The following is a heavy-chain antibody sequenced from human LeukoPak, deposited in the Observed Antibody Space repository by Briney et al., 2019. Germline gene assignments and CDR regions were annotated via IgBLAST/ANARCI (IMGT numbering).Heavy chain of an antibody. D-gene: IGHD5-18*01. CDR1: GFTFSSYA. CDR2: ISYDGSNK. V-gene: IGHV3-30*04. J-gene: IGHJ4*02. CDR3: ARVDTAMAYFDY. Sequence: GGSLRLSCAASGFTFSSYAMHWVRQAPGKGLEWVAVISYDGSNKYYADSVKGRFTISRGNSKNTLYLQMNSLRAEDTAVYYCARVDTAMAYFDYWGQGTLVTVSS.